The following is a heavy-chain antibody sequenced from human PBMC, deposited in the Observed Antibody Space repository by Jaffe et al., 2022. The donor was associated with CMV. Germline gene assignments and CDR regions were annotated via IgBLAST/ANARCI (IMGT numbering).Heavy chain of an antibody. CDR1: GYTFIRHG. CDR2: ISVYNGNT. CDR3: ARDGYSVYDQLPNWFDP. Sequence: QVQLVQSGAEMREPGASVRVSCKASGYTFIRHGISWVRQAPGQGLEWMGWISVYNGNTNYAQKFQGRVTMTTDTSTTTAYMELRSLRSDDTAVYYCARDGYSVYDQLPNWFDPWGQGTLVTVSS. V-gene: IGHV1-18*01. D-gene: IGHD5-12*01. J-gene: IGHJ5*02.